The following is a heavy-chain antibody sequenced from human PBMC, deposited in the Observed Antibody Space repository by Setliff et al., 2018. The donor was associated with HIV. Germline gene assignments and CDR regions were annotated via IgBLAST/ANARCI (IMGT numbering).Heavy chain of an antibody. CDR1: GGSISSGSYY. CDR3: ARSHRRDSSGPVNWFDP. D-gene: IGHD6-19*01. V-gene: IGHV4-61*09. J-gene: IGHJ5*02. Sequence: PSETLSLTCTVSGGSISSGSYYWSWIRQPAGKGLEWIGHIYTSGSTNYNPSLKSRVTISVDTSKNQFSLKLSSVTAADTAVYYCARSHRRDSSGPVNWFDPWGQGTLVTVSS. CDR2: IYTSGST.